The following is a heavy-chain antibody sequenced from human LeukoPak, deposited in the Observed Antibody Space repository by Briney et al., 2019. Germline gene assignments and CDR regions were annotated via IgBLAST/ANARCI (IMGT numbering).Heavy chain of an antibody. Sequence: AETLFLTCAVYGGSFSNYYWSWIRQPPGKGLEWIGEINHTGSTNYNPSLKSRVTISVDTSKNQFSLRLRSVTAADTAVYYCTLGGDFDYWGQGTLVTVSS. V-gene: IGHV4-34*01. CDR3: TLGGDFDY. D-gene: IGHD2-21*01. CDR1: GGSFSNYY. CDR2: INHTGST. J-gene: IGHJ4*02.